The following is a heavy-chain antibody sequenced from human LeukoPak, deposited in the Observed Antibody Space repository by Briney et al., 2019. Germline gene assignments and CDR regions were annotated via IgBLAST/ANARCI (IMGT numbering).Heavy chain of an antibody. CDR3: AKDGIAVAEPDY. CDR2: IRDDGSNK. J-gene: IGHJ4*02. Sequence: PGGSLRLSCAASGFTFSTYAMHWVRQAPGKGLEWVAFIRDDGSNKYYADSVKGRFTISSDNSKNTLYLQMNSLRAEDTAVYYCAKDGIAVAEPDYWGQGTLVTVSS. CDR1: GFTFSTYA. V-gene: IGHV3-30*02. D-gene: IGHD6-19*01.